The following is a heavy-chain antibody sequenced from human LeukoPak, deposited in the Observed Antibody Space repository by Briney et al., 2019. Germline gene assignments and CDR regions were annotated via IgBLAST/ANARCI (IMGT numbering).Heavy chain of an antibody. J-gene: IGHJ4*02. Sequence: KYGESLKISCKGSGDNFTNYWISWVRQMPGKGREWMGIIYPGDSDTRYSPSFQGQVTISADKSISTAYLQWSSLKASDTAMYYCAVKGYCTGGYCYADSWGQGTLVSVSS. CDR2: IYPGDSDT. V-gene: IGHV5-51*01. CDR1: GDNFTNYW. D-gene: IGHD2-15*01. CDR3: AVKGYCTGGYCYADS.